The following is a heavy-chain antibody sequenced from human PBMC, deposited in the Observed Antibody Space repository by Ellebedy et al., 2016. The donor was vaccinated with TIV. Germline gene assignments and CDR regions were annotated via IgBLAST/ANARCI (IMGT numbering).Heavy chain of an antibody. CDR2: ISGAGGNT. D-gene: IGHD3-22*01. CDR3: AQTSQHFYDSRGYAYRDSGEFFAY. Sequence: GESLKISXVASGFTFSNNAMSWVRQAPGKGLEWVSAISGAGGNTYHADSVKGRFTISRDNAKNILYLQMDSLRAEDTAVYYCAQTSQHFYDSRGYAYRDSGEFFAYWGQGTLVTVSS. CDR1: GFTFSNNA. J-gene: IGHJ4*02. V-gene: IGHV3-23*01.